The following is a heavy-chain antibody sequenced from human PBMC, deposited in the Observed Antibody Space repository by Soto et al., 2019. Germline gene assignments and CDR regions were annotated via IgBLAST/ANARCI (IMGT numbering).Heavy chain of an antibody. CDR1: GYSFTSYW. Sequence: GESLKISCKGSGYSFTSYWISWVHQMPGKGLEWMGRIDPSDSYTNYSPSFQGHVTISADKSISTAYLQWSSLKASDTAMYFCAADGAQYYYGMDVWGQGTTVTVSS. D-gene: IGHD3-10*01. CDR2: IDPSDSYT. J-gene: IGHJ6*02. CDR3: AADGAQYYYGMDV. V-gene: IGHV5-10-1*01.